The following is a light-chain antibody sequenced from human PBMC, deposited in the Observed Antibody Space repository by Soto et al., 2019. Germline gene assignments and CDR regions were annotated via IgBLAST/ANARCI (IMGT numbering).Light chain of an antibody. Sequence: QSVLAQPASVSGFPGQSITISCTGTSNDVGSYNLVSWYQHHPGKAPKLMIFEGSKRPSGVSNRFSGSKSGNTASLTISGLQAEDEADFYCCSYAGSNYYVFGTGTKAPS. CDR2: EGS. J-gene: IGLJ1*01. CDR3: CSYAGSNYYV. CDR1: SNDVGSYNL. V-gene: IGLV2-23*01.